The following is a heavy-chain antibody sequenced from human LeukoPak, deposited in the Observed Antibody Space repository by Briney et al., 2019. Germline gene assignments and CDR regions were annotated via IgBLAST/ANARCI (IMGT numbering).Heavy chain of an antibody. CDR2: IYYSGST. CDR1: GDSMSDYF. CDR3: ARVYYSNSYDYWYFDL. V-gene: IGHV4-59*01. Sequence: MPSETLSLTCTVSGDSMSDYFWTWIRQPPGKGLEWIGYIYYSGSTNYNPSLKSRVTISVDTSKNQFSLKLSSVTAADTAVYYCARVYYSNSYDYWYFDLWGRGTLVTVSS. D-gene: IGHD6-13*01. J-gene: IGHJ2*01.